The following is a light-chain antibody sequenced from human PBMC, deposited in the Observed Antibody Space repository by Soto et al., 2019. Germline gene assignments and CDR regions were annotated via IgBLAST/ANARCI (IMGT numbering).Light chain of an antibody. CDR3: SSYTTSSTLL. J-gene: IGLJ2*01. Sequence: QSVLTQPASVSGSPGQSITISCTGTSSDVGGYNYVSWYQQHPGKAPKLMIYDVSNRPSGVSNRFSASKSGNTASLTFSGLQAEGGADYYCSSYTTSSTLLFGGGTKLPVL. CDR2: DVS. V-gene: IGLV2-14*01. CDR1: SSDVGGYNY.